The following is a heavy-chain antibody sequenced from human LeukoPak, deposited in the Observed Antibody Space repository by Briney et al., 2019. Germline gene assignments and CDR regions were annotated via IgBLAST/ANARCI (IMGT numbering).Heavy chain of an antibody. V-gene: IGHV3-23*01. CDR3: AKRGVVVRVILVGFHKEAYYFDS. Sequence: GGSLRLSCAVSGITLSNYGMSWVRPAPGKGLEWVAGIGDSGGRTNYADSVKGRFTISRDNPKNTLYLQMNSLRAEDTAVYFCAKRGVVVRVILVGFHKEAYYFDSWGQGALVTVSS. CDR2: IGDSGGRT. CDR1: GITLSNYG. D-gene: IGHD3-10*01. J-gene: IGHJ4*02.